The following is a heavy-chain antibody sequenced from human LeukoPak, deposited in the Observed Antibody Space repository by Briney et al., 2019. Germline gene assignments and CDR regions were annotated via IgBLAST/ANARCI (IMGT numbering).Heavy chain of an antibody. CDR3: AKSYDNHNWYLHL. V-gene: IGHV3-33*06. Sequence: GRSLRLSCAASGFTFSTYGMNWVRQAPGKGLEWVAIIWYDGNNKYYADSVKGRFTISRDNSKNTLCLQMNSLRADDTAVYYCAKSYDNHNWYLHLWGRGTLVTVSS. CDR1: GFTFSTYG. J-gene: IGHJ2*01. D-gene: IGHD3-10*01. CDR2: IWYDGNNK.